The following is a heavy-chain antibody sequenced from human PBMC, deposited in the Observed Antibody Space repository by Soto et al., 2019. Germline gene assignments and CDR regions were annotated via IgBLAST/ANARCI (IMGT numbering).Heavy chain of an antibody. CDR2: ISAYNGNT. D-gene: IGHD3-9*01. Sequence: QVQLVQSGAEVKKPGASVKVSCKASGYTFTSYGISWVRQAPGQGLEWMGWISAYNGNTNYAQKLQGRVTMTTDTSTSTAYMELRSLRSDDTAEYYGARGHKRITIFWGGFGGMDVWGQGTTVTVSS. J-gene: IGHJ6*02. V-gene: IGHV1-18*01. CDR1: GYTFTSYG. CDR3: ARGHKRITIFWGGFGGMDV.